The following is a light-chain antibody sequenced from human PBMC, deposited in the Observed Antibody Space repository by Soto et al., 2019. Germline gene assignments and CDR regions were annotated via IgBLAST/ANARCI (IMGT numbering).Light chain of an antibody. J-gene: IGLJ2*01. CDR3: QVWDSSSDHVV. V-gene: IGLV3-21*02. Sequence: SYELTQSPSVSVAPGQTARITCGGNNIGTNWYQQKPDQAPVLVVYDDSDRPSGIPERFSGSNSGNTATLTISRVEAGDEADYYCQVWDSSSDHVVFGGGTKLTVL. CDR2: DDS. CDR1: NIGT.